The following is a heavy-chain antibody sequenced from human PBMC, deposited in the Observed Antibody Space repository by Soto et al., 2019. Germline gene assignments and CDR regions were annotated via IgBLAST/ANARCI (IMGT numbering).Heavy chain of an antibody. Sequence: ASVKVSCKASGYTFTGYYMHWVRQAPGQGLEWMGWINPNSGGTNYAQKFQGRVTMTRDTSISTAYMELSRLRSDDTAVYYCAREGAGIQLYYYGMDVWGQGTTVTVSS. V-gene: IGHV1-2*02. J-gene: IGHJ6*02. CDR1: GYTFTGYY. CDR2: INPNSGGT. CDR3: AREGAGIQLYYYGMDV. D-gene: IGHD6-19*01.